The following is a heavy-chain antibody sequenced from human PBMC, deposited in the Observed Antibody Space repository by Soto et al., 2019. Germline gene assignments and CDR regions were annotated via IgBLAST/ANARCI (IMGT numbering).Heavy chain of an antibody. Sequence: EVQLVESGGGLVKPGGSLRLSCAASGFTFSSYSMNWVRQAPGKGLEWISSISSSSSYIYYADSVKGGFTISRDNAKNSRYLQMNTLIAEDTAVYYCARVGGQLVPGFDYWGQGTLVTVSS. CDR1: GFTFSSYS. V-gene: IGHV3-21*01. CDR2: ISSSSSYI. CDR3: ARVGGQLVPGFDY. J-gene: IGHJ4*02. D-gene: IGHD6-6*01.